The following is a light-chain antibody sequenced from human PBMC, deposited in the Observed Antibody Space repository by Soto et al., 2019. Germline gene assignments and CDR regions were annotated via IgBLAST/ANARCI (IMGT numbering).Light chain of an antibody. CDR3: QQYNSYPLT. Sequence: DIQMTQSPSTLSASVGDTVTIICRASQNIRRWLAWYQQKPGKAPKLLIYDASTLESGVPSRFRGSGSGTECTLTITSLLPDDFATYYGQQYNSYPLTFGGGATVEIK. CDR2: DAS. CDR1: QNIRRW. J-gene: IGKJ4*01. V-gene: IGKV1-5*02.